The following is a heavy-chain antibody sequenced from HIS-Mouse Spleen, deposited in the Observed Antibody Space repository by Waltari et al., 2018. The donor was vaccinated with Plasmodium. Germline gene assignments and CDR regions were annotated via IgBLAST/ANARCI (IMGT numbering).Heavy chain of an antibody. J-gene: IGHJ1*01. Sequence: VQSGAEVKKPGASVKVSCQASGYTFTGYYMHWVRQAPGQGLEWMGWINPNSGGTNYAQKFQGRVTMTRDTSISTAYMELSRLRSDDTAVYYCARVLGYKAAAGTFVEYFQHWGQGTLVTVSS. CDR3: ARVLGYKAAAGTFVEYFQH. D-gene: IGHD6-13*01. CDR1: GYTFTGYY. V-gene: IGHV1-2*02. CDR2: INPNSGGT.